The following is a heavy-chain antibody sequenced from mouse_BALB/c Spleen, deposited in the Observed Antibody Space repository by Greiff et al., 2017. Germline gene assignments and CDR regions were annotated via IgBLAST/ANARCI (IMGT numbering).Heavy chain of an antibody. V-gene: IGHV1S81*02. D-gene: IGHD3-1*01. J-gene: IGHJ3*01. Sequence: QVQLQQPGAELVKPGASVKLSCKASGYTFTSYWMHWVKQRPGQGLEWIGEINPSNGRTNYNEKFKSKATLTVDKSSSTAYMQLSSLTSEDSAVYYCAGDYTSAWFAYWGQGTLVTVSA. CDR1: GYTFTSYW. CDR2: INPSNGRT. CDR3: AGDYTSAWFAY.